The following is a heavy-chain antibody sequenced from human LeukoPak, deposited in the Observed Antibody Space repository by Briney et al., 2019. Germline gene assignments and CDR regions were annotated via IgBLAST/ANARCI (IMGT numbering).Heavy chain of an antibody. D-gene: IGHD1-26*01. CDR2: IKQDGSEK. J-gene: IGHJ4*02. V-gene: IGHV3-7*01. CDR1: GFTFSSHW. Sequence: GGSLRLSCAASGFTFSSHWMTWVRQPPGKGLEWVANIKQDGSEKYYVGSVKGRFTISRDNAKNSLYLQMNSLRDEDTAVYYCARDARIVGATTIDYWGQGTLVIVSS. CDR3: ARDARIVGATTIDY.